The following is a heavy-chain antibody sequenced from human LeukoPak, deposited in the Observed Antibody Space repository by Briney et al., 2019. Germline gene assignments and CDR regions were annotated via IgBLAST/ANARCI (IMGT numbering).Heavy chain of an antibody. CDR1: GGSISSGSYY. V-gene: IGHV4-61*02. J-gene: IGHJ4*02. Sequence: SETLSLTCTVSGGSISSGSYYWSWIRQPAGKGLEWIGRTYTSGSTNFNPSLKSRVTISVDTSKNQFSLKLSSVTAADTAVYYCASLRSRIAAAKRDNRGGPRDYWGQGTLVTVSS. CDR3: ASLRSRIAAAKRDNRGGPRDY. D-gene: IGHD6-13*01. CDR2: TYTSGST.